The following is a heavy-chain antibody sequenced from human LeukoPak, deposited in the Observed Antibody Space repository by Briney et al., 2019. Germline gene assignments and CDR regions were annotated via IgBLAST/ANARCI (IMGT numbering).Heavy chain of an antibody. Sequence: SVKVSCNASGGTLNTHIFTWVRQAPGQGLEWMGRITPIIDTTKYAQKFQGRVTITADKSTSTVYMELSSLRSEDTAVYYCARVNLRGSQYNWFDPWGQGTLVTVSS. J-gene: IGHJ5*02. CDR2: ITPIIDTT. CDR3: ARVNLRGSQYNWFDP. V-gene: IGHV1-69*08. D-gene: IGHD1-26*01. CDR1: GGTLNTHI.